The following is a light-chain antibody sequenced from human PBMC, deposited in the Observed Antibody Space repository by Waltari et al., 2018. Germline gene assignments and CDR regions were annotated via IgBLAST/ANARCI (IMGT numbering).Light chain of an antibody. V-gene: IGKV3-20*01. CDR3: QQYSASPHVT. CDR1: QSVSGNY. J-gene: IGKJ5*01. Sequence: VLTQSPGTLSLSPGERATLSCRASQSVSGNYLAWYQQKPGQSPRLLIYDTSTRATGIPDRFCGSGSGTDFTLTINRLEPEDFAVYFCQQYSASPHVTFGQGTRLEIK. CDR2: DTS.